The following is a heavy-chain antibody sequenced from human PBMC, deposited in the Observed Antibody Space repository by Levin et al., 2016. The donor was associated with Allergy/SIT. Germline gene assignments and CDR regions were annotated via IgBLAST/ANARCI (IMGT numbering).Heavy chain of an antibody. D-gene: IGHD6-6*01. CDR2: ISYDGSNK. CDR3: AKDTGIAARAWGIMDV. Sequence: GESLKISCAASGFTFSSYGMHWVRQAPGKGLEWVAVISYDGSNKYYADSVKGRFTISRDNSKNTLYLQMNSLRAEDTAVYYCAKDTGIAARAWGIMDVWGKGTTVTVSS. V-gene: IGHV3-30*18. CDR1: GFTFSSYG. J-gene: IGHJ6*03.